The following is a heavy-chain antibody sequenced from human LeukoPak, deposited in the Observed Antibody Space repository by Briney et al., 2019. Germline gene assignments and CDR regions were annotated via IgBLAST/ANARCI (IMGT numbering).Heavy chain of an antibody. D-gene: IGHD4-23*01. CDR2: ISSSGTTI. CDR3: ARETPSYGGNVFDY. CDR1: GFIFSNYA. Sequence: PGGSLRLSCAASGFIFSNYAMHWVRQAPGKGLECVSYISSSGTTIYYADSVKGRFTISRDNARNSLYLQMNSLRAEDTAVYYCARETPSYGGNVFDYWGQGTLVTVSS. J-gene: IGHJ4*02. V-gene: IGHV3-48*03.